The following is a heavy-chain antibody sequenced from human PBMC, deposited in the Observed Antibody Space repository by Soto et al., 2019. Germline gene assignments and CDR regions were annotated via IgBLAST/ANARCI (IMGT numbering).Heavy chain of an antibody. CDR1: GFTFSSYS. Sequence: EVQLVESGGGLVQPGGSLRLSCAASGFTFSSYSMNWVRQAPGKGLEWVSYISSSSSTIYYADSVKGRFTISRDNAKNSLYLQMNSLRDEDTAVYYCARGGNGYPSYYYYGMDVWGQGTTVTVS. V-gene: IGHV3-48*02. CDR3: ARGGNGYPSYYYYGMDV. D-gene: IGHD5-18*01. CDR2: ISSSSSTI. J-gene: IGHJ6*02.